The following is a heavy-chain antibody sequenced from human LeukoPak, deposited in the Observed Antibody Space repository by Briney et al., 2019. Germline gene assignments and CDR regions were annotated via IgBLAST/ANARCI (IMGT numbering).Heavy chain of an antibody. Sequence: GGSLRLSCAASGFTFSRHTMNWVRQAPGKGLEWVSSISSSGDYKYYADSLKGRFTISRDSAKNPLYLQMDSLRAEDTAVYYCARAHDFWAGYYDYWGQGALVTVSS. CDR3: ARAHDFWAGYYDY. CDR1: GFTFSRHT. CDR2: ISSSGDYK. V-gene: IGHV3-21*01. J-gene: IGHJ4*02. D-gene: IGHD3/OR15-3a*01.